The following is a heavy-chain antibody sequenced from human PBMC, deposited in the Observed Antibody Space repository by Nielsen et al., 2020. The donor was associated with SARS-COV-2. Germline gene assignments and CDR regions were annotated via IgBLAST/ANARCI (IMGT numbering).Heavy chain of an antibody. V-gene: IGHV3-7*01. Sequence: GGSLRFSCAASGFTFSSYWMSWVRQAPGKGLEWVANIKQDGSEKYYVDSVNGRFTISRYNAKYSLYLQMNSLRAEDTAVYYCARDAPGSLLATTYDYWGQGTLVTVSS. CDR2: IKQDGSEK. J-gene: IGHJ4*02. D-gene: IGHD1-26*01. CDR1: GFTFSSYW. CDR3: ARDAPGSLLATTYDY.